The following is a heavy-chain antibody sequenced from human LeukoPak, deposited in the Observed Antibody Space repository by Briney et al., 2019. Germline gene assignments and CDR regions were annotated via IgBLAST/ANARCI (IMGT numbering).Heavy chain of an antibody. J-gene: IGHJ3*02. V-gene: IGHV4-39*07. D-gene: IGHD3-22*01. CDR3: ACLTTADAFDI. Sequence: PSETLSLTCSVSGDSISTSSYYWGWIRQPPGKGLEWIGTIYYSGSTNYNPSLKSRVTISVDTSKNQFSLKLSSVTAADTAVYYCACLTTADAFDIWGQGTMVTVSS. CDR2: IYYSGST. CDR1: GDSISTSSYY.